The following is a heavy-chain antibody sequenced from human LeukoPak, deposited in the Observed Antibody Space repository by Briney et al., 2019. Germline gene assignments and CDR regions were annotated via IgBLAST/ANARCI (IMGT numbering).Heavy chain of an antibody. V-gene: IGHV4-61*02. CDR3: ARDPYIAVAGPVPYSFDH. D-gene: IGHD6-19*01. CDR2: IYTSGST. J-gene: IGHJ4*02. CDR1: GGSISSGSYY. Sequence: PSQTLSLTCAVSGGSISSGSYYCSWIRQPAGTGLSWLGRIYTSGSTNYNPSLKSRVTISVDTSKNQFSRNLSSVPGADTAVYYCARDPYIAVAGPVPYSFDHRGQGTLVTVSS.